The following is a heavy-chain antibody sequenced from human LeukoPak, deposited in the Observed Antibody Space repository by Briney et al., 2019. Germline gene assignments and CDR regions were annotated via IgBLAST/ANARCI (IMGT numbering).Heavy chain of an antibody. D-gene: IGHD3-3*01. CDR1: GYTFTSYD. J-gene: IGHJ5*02. Sequence: ASVTVSFKASGYTFTSYDINWVRQATGQGLEWMGWMNPNSGNTGYAQKFQGRVTMTRNTSISTAYMELSSLRSEDTAVYYCARADVYYDFWSGRLDPWGQGTLVTVSS. CDR2: MNPNSGNT. V-gene: IGHV1-8*01. CDR3: ARADVYYDFWSGRLDP.